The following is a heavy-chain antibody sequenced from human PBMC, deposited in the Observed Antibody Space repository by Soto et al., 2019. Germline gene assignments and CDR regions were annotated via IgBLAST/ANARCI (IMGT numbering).Heavy chain of an antibody. CDR3: ARPPSGYCSGGSCYLDAFDI. Sequence: GESLKISCKGSGYSFTSYWIGWVRQMPGKGLEWMGIIYPGDSDTRYSPSFQGQVTISADKSISTAYLQWSSLKASDTAMYYFARPPSGYCSGGSCYLDAFDIWGQGTMVTVSS. CDR1: GYSFTSYW. J-gene: IGHJ3*02. V-gene: IGHV5-51*01. D-gene: IGHD2-15*01. CDR2: IYPGDSDT.